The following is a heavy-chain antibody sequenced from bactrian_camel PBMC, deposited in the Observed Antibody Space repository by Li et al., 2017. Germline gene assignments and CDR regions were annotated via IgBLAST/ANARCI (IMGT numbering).Heavy chain of an antibody. CDR3: ATDLESGSSCRGYFGY. Sequence: HVQLVESGGGLVQPGGSLRLSCAASGFTFSTYYMSWVRQAPGKGLEWVSSIYSDGSVTYYADSVKGRFTISRDNAKNTVYLQMNSLKSEDTALYYCATDLESGSSCRGYFGYWDQGTQVTVS. V-gene: IGHV3-2*01. D-gene: IGHD6*01. J-gene: IGHJ6*01. CDR1: GFTFSTYY. CDR2: IYSDGSVT.